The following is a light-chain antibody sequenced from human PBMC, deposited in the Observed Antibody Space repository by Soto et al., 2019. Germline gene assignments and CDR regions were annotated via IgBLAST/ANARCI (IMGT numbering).Light chain of an antibody. CDR2: DVN. Sequence: QSVLTQPPSASGSPGQSVAISCTGTASDIGGYTFVSWYQQHPGKAPKLLIYDVNKRPSGVPDRFSGSKSGNTASLTVSGLQDEDEADYYCCAHGGTNPDVFGTGTKLTVL. J-gene: IGLJ1*01. CDR1: ASDIGGYTF. CDR3: CAHGGTNPDV. V-gene: IGLV2-8*01.